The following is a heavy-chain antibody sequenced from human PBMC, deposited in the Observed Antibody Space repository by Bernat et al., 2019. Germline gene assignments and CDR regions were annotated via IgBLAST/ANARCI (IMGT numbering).Heavy chain of an antibody. D-gene: IGHD3-10*01. V-gene: IGHV3-33*01. CDR3: ARCDAPPSIEMVRGVIDY. CDR1: GIIFSDYG. CDR2: IWYDGSKK. J-gene: IGHJ4*02. Sequence: QVQLVESGGGVVQPGKSLRLSCAASGIIFSDYGMHWVRQAPGKGLEWVAVIWYDGSKKYYADSVKGRFTISRDNCQNTLYLQMNSLRAEDTAVYYCARCDAPPSIEMVRGVIDYWGQGTLVTVSS.